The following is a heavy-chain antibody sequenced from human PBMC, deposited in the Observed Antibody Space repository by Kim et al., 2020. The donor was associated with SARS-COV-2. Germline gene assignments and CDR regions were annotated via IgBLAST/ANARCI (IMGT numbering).Heavy chain of an antibody. J-gene: IGHJ4*02. V-gene: IGHV3-48*03. CDR3: ARDMCSSTSCYPGALRY. Sequence: GGSLRLSCAASGFTFSSYEMNWVRQAPGQGLEWVSYISSSGSTIYYADSVKGRFTISRDNAKNSLYLQMNSLRAEDTAVYYCARDMCSSTSCYPGALRYWGQGTLVTVSS. CDR2: ISSSGSTI. CDR1: GFTFSSYE. D-gene: IGHD2-2*01.